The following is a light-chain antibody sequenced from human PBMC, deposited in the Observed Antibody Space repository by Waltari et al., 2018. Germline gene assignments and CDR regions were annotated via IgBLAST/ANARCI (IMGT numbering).Light chain of an antibody. V-gene: IGLV3-21*04. J-gene: IGLJ2*01. CDR3: QVWDISTDQPI. Sequence: SSELTQPPSVSVAPGKTARITCGGHDIGSQSVPWYQQKPGQAPGVVIHYDTDRPSGTPERFSGSNSGNTATLTISRVEAGDEADYYCQVWDISTDQPIFGGGTKLTVL. CDR2: YDT. CDR1: DIGSQS.